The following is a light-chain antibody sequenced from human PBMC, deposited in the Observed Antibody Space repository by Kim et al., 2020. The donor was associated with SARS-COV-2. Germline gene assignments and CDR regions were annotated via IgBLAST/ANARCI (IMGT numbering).Light chain of an antibody. J-gene: IGLJ3*02. Sequence: QPVLTQSHCASASLGASVKLTCTLSSGHSSYAIAWHQQHPQKGPRYWMKLNSDGSHTKGDGIPDRFSGSSSGAERYLAISSLQSEDEADYYCQSWDTGIRVFGGGTKLTV. CDR2: LNSDGSH. CDR1: SGHSSYA. CDR3: QSWDTGIRV. V-gene: IGLV4-69*01.